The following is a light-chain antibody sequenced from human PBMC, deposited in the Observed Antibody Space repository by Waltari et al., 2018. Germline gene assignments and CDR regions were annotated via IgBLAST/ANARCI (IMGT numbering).Light chain of an antibody. V-gene: IGLV2-14*01. Sequence: QSALTQPASVSGSPGQSITISCTGTSSDVGGYNFVSWYQQHPGKAPKLIIYDVTERPSGVSHRFSGSKSGNTASLTISGLQAEDEADYYCSSYTSTSSYVFGAVTKVTVL. CDR3: SSYTSTSSYV. CDR1: SSDVGGYNF. J-gene: IGLJ1*01. CDR2: DVT.